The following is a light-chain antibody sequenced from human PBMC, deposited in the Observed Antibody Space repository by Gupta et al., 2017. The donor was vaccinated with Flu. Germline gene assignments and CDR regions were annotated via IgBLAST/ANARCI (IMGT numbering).Light chain of an antibody. J-gene: IGLJ2*01. CDR2: RDT. Sequence: QSVLTKPPSVSAAPGQTVSIPCTGSTSNIGPSYDVHWYQQVPGTAPKLLIYRDTNRPPGVPDRFSGSKSGTSASLAITGLQVDDEAYYYCQSYDSSLSDSVFGGGTKLTVL. CDR3: QSYDSSLSDSV. V-gene: IGLV1-40*01. CDR1: TSNIGPSYD.